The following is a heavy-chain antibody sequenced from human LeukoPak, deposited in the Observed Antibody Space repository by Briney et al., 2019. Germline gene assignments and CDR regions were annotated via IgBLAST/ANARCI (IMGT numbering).Heavy chain of an antibody. D-gene: IGHD2-15*01. CDR1: GFTFSSYW. J-gene: IGHJ4*02. CDR3: ASLYCSGGSCYQHY. Sequence: PGGSLRLSCAASGFTFSSYWMSWVRQAPGKGLEWVANIKQDGSEKYYVDSVKGRFTISRDNAKISLYLQMNSLRAEDTAVYYCASLYCSGGSCYQHYWGQGTLVTVSS. CDR2: IKQDGSEK. V-gene: IGHV3-7*01.